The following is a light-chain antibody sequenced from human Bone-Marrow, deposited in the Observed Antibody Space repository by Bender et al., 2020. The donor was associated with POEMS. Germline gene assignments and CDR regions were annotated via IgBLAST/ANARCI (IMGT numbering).Light chain of an antibody. CDR2: VNFDGSH. J-gene: IGLJ3*02. CDR1: NGHTHYA. V-gene: IGLV4-69*01. Sequence: QLVLTQSPSASASLGASVNLTCTLNNGHTHYAIAWHQQQPEKGPRYLMKVNFDGSHTKGDGIPDRFSGSGSSSGAERYLTISSLQSEDDADYYCQTWGTGIGVFGGGTKLTVL. CDR3: QTWGTGIGV.